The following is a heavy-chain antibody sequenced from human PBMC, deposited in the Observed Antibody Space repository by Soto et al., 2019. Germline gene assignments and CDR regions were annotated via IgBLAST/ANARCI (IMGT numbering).Heavy chain of an antibody. CDR3: ARDPGDRTKDY. Sequence: QVQLVQSGAEVKKPGASVKVSCRASGYTFTSYGISWVRQAPGQGLEWMGWISGYNGNTNYAQNLQGRVTVTTDTSTSTAYMELRILRSDDTAVYYCARDPGDRTKDYWGQGTLVTVSS. D-gene: IGHD2-8*01. CDR1: GYTFTSYG. CDR2: ISGYNGNT. J-gene: IGHJ4*02. V-gene: IGHV1-18*01.